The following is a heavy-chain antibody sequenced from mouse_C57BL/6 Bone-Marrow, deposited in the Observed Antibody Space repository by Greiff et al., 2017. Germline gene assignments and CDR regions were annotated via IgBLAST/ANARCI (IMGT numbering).Heavy chain of an antibody. CDR3: ERGHYYGSGYFDV. J-gene: IGHJ1*03. V-gene: IGHV1-52*01. CDR2: IDPSDSET. D-gene: IGHD1-1*01. Sequence: QVQLKESGAELVRPGSSVKLSCKASGYTFTSYWMHWVKQRPIQGLEWIGNIDPSDSETHYNQKFKDKATLTVDKSASTAYMQLSSLTSEDSAVYYVERGHYYGSGYFDVWGTGTTVTVAS. CDR1: GYTFTSYW.